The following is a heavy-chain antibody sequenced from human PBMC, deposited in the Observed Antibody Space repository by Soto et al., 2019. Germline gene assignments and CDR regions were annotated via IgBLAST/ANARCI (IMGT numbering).Heavy chain of an antibody. CDR2: ISGSGGST. V-gene: IGHV3-23*01. J-gene: IGHJ4*02. CDR3: AKEADISGYYPDY. D-gene: IGHD3-22*01. Sequence: PGGSLRLSCAACGFTFSSYAMSWVRQAPGKGLEWVSVISGSGGSTHYADSVKGRSTISRDNSKNTLHLQVNSLRGEDTAVYYCAKEADISGYYPDYWGQGTQVTAPQ. CDR1: GFTFSSYA.